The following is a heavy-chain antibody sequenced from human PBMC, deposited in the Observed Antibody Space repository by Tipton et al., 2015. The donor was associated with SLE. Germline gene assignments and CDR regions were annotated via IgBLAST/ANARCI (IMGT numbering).Heavy chain of an antibody. CDR2: ISFHRSSE. CDR3: ATSRLGYCSSTSCYDGLDV. J-gene: IGHJ6*02. CDR1: GFNFGDYP. V-gene: IGHV3-30-3*01. D-gene: IGHD2-2*01. Sequence: SLRLSCAASGFNFGDYPMHWVRQAPGRGLEWVAVISFHRSSEYYADSVKGRFTFSRDSSKNTLYLHMNSLRAEDTAVYYCATSRLGYCSSTSCYDGLDVWGQGTTVTVS.